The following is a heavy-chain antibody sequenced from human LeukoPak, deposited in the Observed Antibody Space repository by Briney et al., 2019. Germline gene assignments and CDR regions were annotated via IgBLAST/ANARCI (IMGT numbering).Heavy chain of an antibody. CDR1: GFTFSSYS. CDR2: ISSSSSTI. CDR3: ARETYYYDSSGYYHFDY. V-gene: IGHV3-48*02. Sequence: GGSLRLSCAASGFTFSSYSMNWVRQAPGKGLEWVSYISSSSSTIYYADSVKGRFTISRDNAKNSLYLQMNSLRDEDTAVYNCARETYYYDSSGYYHFDYWGQGTLVTVSS. J-gene: IGHJ4*02. D-gene: IGHD3-22*01.